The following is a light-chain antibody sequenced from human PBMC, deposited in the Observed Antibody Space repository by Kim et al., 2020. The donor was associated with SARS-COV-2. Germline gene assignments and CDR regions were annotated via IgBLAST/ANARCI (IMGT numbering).Light chain of an antibody. CDR3: QTWGTGSGVV. CDR1: SGHTEDA. J-gene: IGLJ2*01. V-gene: IGLV4-69*01. CDR2: LGSDGSQ. Sequence: VNSTCTRSSGHTEDANAWNQQQPEKGPRYLMKLGSDGSQSRGDGIPDRFSGSSSGAARYLTISSLQSEDEADYYCQTWGTGSGVVFGGGTQLTVL.